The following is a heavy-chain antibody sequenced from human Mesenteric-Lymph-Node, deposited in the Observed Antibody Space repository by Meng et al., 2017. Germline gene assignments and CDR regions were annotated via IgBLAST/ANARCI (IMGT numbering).Heavy chain of an antibody. CDR3: ASYGGAFDY. CDR1: GFTFSSYG. D-gene: IGHD4-23*01. J-gene: IGHJ4*02. V-gene: IGHV3-33*01. Sequence: GESLKISCAASGFTFSSYGMHWVRQAPGKGLEWVAVIWYDGSNKYYADSVKGRFTISRDNSKNTLYLQMNSLRAEDTAVYYCASYGGAFDYWGQGTMVTVSS. CDR2: IWYDGSNK.